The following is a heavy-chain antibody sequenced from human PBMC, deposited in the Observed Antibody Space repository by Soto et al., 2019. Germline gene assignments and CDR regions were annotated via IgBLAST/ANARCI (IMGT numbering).Heavy chain of an antibody. CDR3: ARDYGLTNYDSSGPDY. CDR2: IWYDGSNK. J-gene: IGHJ4*02. D-gene: IGHD3-22*01. Sequence: PGGSLRLSCAASGFTFSSYGMHWVRQAPGKGLEWVAVIWYDGSNKYYADSVKGRFTISRDNSKNTLYLQMNSLRAEDTAVYYCARDYGLTNYDSSGPDYWGQGTLVTVSS. CDR1: GFTFSSYG. V-gene: IGHV3-33*01.